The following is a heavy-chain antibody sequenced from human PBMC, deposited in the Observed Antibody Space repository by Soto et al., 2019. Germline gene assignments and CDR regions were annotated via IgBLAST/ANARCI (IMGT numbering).Heavy chain of an antibody. V-gene: IGHV3-48*01. J-gene: IGHJ6*02. D-gene: IGHD3-10*01. CDR3: ARDLSFGDYGMDV. CDR2: ISSSSSTI. Sequence: EVQLVESGGALVQPGGSLRLSCAASGFTFRSYSMNWVRQAPGKGLEWVSYISSSSSTIYYADSVKGRFTVSRDNAKNSLYLQMNSLRVEDTAVYYCARDLSFGDYGMDVWGQGTTVTVSS. CDR1: GFTFRSYS.